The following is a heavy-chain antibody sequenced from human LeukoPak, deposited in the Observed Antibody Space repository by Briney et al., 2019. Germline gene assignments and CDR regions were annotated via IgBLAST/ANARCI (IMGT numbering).Heavy chain of an antibody. CDR1: GFTFADYG. D-gene: IGHD3-22*01. Sequence: GGSLRLSCAATGFTFADYGMSWVRQAPGKGLEWVSAINWNGGSTGYADSVKGRFTIPRDNAKNSLYLQMNSLRAEDTALYHCARAYYYDSSGYFPDWGQGTLVTVSS. CDR3: ARAYYYDSSGYFPD. CDR2: INWNGGST. J-gene: IGHJ4*02. V-gene: IGHV3-20*01.